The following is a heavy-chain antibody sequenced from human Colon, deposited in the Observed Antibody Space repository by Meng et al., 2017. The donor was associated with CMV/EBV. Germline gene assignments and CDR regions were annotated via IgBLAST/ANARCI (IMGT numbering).Heavy chain of an antibody. D-gene: IGHD2/OR15-2a*01. CDR3: ARQDFVIVRAAFNWFDP. Sequence: SETLSLTCTVSGGSISGYYWSWIRQPPGKGLEWIGYIYYTGSANYNPSLKTRVTISVDTSKNQFSLRLSSVTAADTAVYYCARQDFVIVRAAFNWFDPWGQGTLVTVSS. J-gene: IGHJ5*02. CDR2: IYYTGSA. CDR1: GGSISGYY. V-gene: IGHV4-59*01.